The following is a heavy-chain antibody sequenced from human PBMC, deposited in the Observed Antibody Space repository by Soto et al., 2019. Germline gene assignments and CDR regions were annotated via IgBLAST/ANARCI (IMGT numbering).Heavy chain of an antibody. CDR3: AKSYYYYDSSGYYRYFDY. D-gene: IGHD3-22*01. J-gene: IGHJ4*02. CDR1: GFTFSSYA. CDR2: ISGSGGST. Sequence: LGLSCAASGFTFSSYAMSWVRQAPGKGLEWVSAISGSGGSTYYADSVKGRFTISRDNSKNTLYLQMNSLRAEDTAVYYCAKSYYYYDSSGYYRYFDYWGQGTLVTVSS. V-gene: IGHV3-23*01.